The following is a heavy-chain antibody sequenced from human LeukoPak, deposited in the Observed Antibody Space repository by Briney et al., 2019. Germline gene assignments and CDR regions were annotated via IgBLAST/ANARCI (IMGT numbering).Heavy chain of an antibody. CDR2: IYYSGST. CDR1: GGSISSYY. J-gene: IGHJ4*02. V-gene: IGHV4-59*01. Sequence: PSETLSLTCTVSGGSISSYYWSWIRQPPGKGLEGIGYIYYSGSTNYNPSLKSRVTISVDTSKNQFSLKLSSVTAADTAVYYCARYYYGSGSFDYWGQGTLVTVSS. CDR3: ARYYYGSGSFDY. D-gene: IGHD3-10*01.